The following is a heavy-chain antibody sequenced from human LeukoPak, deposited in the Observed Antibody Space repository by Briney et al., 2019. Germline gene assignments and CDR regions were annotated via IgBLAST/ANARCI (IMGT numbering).Heavy chain of an antibody. CDR3: ARCRSAWLLQIDAFDI. CDR1: GLAVSSNY. Sequence: PGGSLRLSCAVSGLAVSSNYMNWVRQAPGKGLEWVSIMYNGGTANYADSVKGRFTISRDNSKNALYLQMNYLGVEDTAVYFCARCRSAWLLQIDAFDIWGPGTMVTVSS. V-gene: IGHV3-53*01. D-gene: IGHD3-22*01. J-gene: IGHJ3*02. CDR2: MYNGGTA.